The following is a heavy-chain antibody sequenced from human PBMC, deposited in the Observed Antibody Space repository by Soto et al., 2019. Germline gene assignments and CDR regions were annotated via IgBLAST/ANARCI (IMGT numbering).Heavy chain of an antibody. J-gene: IGHJ6*02. Sequence: ASVKVSCKASGYTFTSYGISWVRQAPGQGLEWMGWISAYNGNTNYAQKLQGRVTMTTDTSTSTAYMELRSLRSDDTAVYYCARGGAAAGSYYYGMDVWGQGTTVTVSS. D-gene: IGHD6-13*01. CDR2: ISAYNGNT. V-gene: IGHV1-18*01. CDR1: GYTFTSYG. CDR3: ARGGAAAGSYYYGMDV.